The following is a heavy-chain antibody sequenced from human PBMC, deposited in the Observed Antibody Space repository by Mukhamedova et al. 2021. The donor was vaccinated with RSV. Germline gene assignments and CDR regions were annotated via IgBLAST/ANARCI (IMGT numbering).Heavy chain of an antibody. V-gene: IGHV5-10-1*01. CDR2: IDPSDSYT. Sequence: GRIDPSDSYTNYSPSFQGHVTISADKSISTAYLQWSSLKASDTAMYYCARSIAAAGGNGPYYMDVWGKGTTVTVSS. D-gene: IGHD6-13*01. J-gene: IGHJ6*03. CDR3: ARSIAAAGGNGPYYMDV.